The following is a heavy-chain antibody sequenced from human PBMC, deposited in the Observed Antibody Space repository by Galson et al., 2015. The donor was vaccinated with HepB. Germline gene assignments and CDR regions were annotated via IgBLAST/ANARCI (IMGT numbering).Heavy chain of an antibody. CDR3: ARRSLGVYDFWSGRYWYFDL. Sequence: ETLSLTCTVSGGSISSSSYYWSWIRQPPGKGLEWIGYIYYSGSTNYNPSLKSRDTISVDTSKNQFSLKLSSVTAADTAVYYCARRSLGVYDFWSGRYWYFDLWGRGTLVTVSS. D-gene: IGHD3-3*01. CDR1: GGSISSSSYY. J-gene: IGHJ2*01. V-gene: IGHV4-61*01. CDR2: IYYSGST.